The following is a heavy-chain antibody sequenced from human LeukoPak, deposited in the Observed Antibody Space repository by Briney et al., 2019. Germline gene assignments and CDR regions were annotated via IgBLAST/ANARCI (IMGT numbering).Heavy chain of an antibody. D-gene: IGHD3-10*01. J-gene: IGHJ4*02. CDR3: AKNGPRRITMVRGVPPHFDY. CDR1: GFTFSSYG. Sequence: PGGSLRLSCAASGFTFSSYGMHWVRQAPGKGLEWVAFIRYDGSNKYYADSVKVRFTISRDNSKNTLYLQMNSLRAEDTAVYYCAKNGPRRITMVRGVPPHFDYWGQGTLVTVSS. V-gene: IGHV3-30*02. CDR2: IRYDGSNK.